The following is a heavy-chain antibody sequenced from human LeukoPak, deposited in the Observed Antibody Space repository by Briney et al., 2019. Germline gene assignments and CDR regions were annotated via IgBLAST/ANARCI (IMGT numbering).Heavy chain of an antibody. D-gene: IGHD2-2*01. CDR3: ARNPGPLVVVPAAKGFQH. CDR2: IIPIFGTA. CDR1: GGTFSSYA. Sequence: GSSVKVSCKASGGTFSSYAISWVRQALGQGLEWMGGIIPIFGTANYAQKFQGRVTITADESTSTAYMELSSLRSEDTAVYYCARNPGPLVVVPAAKGFQHWGQGTLVTVSS. V-gene: IGHV1-69*01. J-gene: IGHJ1*01.